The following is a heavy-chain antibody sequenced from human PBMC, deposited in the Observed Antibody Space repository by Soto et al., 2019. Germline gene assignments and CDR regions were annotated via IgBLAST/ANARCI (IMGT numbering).Heavy chain of an antibody. J-gene: IGHJ4*02. CDR2: ISSNGGST. V-gene: IGHV3-64*01. Sequence: EVQLVESGGGLFQPGGSLRLSCAASGFTFSSYAMHWVRQAPGKGLEYVSAISSNGGSTYYANSVKGRFTISRDNSKNTLYLQMGSLRAEDMAVYYCARGPGYYFDYWGQGPLVTVSS. CDR1: GFTFSSYA. CDR3: ARGPGYYFDY.